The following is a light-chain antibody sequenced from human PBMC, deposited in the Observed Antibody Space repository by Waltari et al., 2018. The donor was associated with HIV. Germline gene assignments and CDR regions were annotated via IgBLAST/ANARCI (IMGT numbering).Light chain of an antibody. CDR2: DVS. CDR1: SSDVGGYNY. CDR3: SSYTSSSTLV. J-gene: IGLJ2*01. Sequence: QSALTQPASVSGSPGQSITISCTGTSSDVGGYNYVSWSQQHTGKAPQLMIYDVSNRPSGVSNRFSGSKSGNTASLTISGLQAEDEADYYCSSYTSSSTLVFGGGTKLTVL. V-gene: IGLV2-14*01.